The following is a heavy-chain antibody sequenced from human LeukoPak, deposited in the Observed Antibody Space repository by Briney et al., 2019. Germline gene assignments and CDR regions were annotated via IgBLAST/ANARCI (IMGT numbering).Heavy chain of an antibody. CDR1: GGSINTYY. CDR3: ARQPANTAAFDI. J-gene: IGHJ3*02. D-gene: IGHD5-18*01. CDR2: VRDNGES. V-gene: IGHV4-59*08. Sequence: PSETLSLTCTVSGGSINTYYWSWTRQPPGKGLEWIAYVRDNGESNYKLSLKSRVAISLDTANNQISLRLNFVTAADTAIYYCARQPANTAAFDIWGLGTMVTVSS.